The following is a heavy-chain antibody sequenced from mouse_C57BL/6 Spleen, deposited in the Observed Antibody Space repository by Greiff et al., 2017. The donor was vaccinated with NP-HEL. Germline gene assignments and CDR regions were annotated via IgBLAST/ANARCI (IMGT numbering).Heavy chain of an antibody. CDR2: INPGSGGT. CDR3: ARGYGSSYGYYDALDY. D-gene: IGHD1-1*01. Sequence: VQLQESGAELVRPGTSVKVSCKASGYAFTNYLIEWVKQRPGQGLEWIGVINPGSGGTNYNEKFKGKATLTADKSSSTAYMQLSSLSSEDSAVYFCARGYGSSYGYYDALDYWGQGTSVTVSS. J-gene: IGHJ4*01. V-gene: IGHV1-54*01. CDR1: GYAFTNYL.